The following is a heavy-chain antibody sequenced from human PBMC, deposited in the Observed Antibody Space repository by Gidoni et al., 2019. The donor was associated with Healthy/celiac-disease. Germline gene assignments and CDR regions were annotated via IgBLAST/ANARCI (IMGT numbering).Heavy chain of an antibody. Sequence: QITLKQSGPTLLKPTQTLTLTCTFSGFSLSSSGVGVGWIRQPPGKALEWLALIYWEDDKRYSPSLKSRLTITKDTTKNQVVLTRTNMDPVDTATYYCAHSPGSGSYYSDPFDYWGQGTLVTVSS. CDR3: AHSPGSGSYYSDPFDY. CDR2: IYWEDDK. V-gene: IGHV2-5*02. J-gene: IGHJ4*01. D-gene: IGHD3-10*01. CDR1: GFSLSSSGVG.